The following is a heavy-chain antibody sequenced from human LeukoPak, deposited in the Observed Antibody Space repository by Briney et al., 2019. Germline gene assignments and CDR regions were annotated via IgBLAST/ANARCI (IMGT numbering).Heavy chain of an antibody. CDR2: ISGSGGST. V-gene: IGHV3-23*01. D-gene: IGHD1-26*01. CDR1: GFTFTTYV. J-gene: IGHJ2*01. Sequence: GGSLRLSCAASGFTFTTYVMSWVRQAPGKGLEWVSGISGSGGSTYYADSVKGRFTISRDISKNTLFLHMNTLRAEDTAIYYCAKDRTVGASYWYFDLWGRGTLVTVSS. CDR3: AKDRTVGASYWYFDL.